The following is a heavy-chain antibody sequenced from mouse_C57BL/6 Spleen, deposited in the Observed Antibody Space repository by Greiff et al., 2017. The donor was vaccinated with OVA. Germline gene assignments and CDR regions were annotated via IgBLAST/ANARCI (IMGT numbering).Heavy chain of an antibody. D-gene: IGHD2-4*01. CDR2: IYPGDGDT. CDR3: ARSIDYDGGYYYAMDY. CDR1: GYAFSSSW. Sequence: VKLLESGPELVKPGASVKISCKASGYAFSSSWMNWVKQRPGKGLEWIGRIYPGDGDTNYNGKFKGKATLTADKSSSTAYMQLSSLTSEDSAVYFCARSIDYDGGYYYAMDYWGQGTSVTVSS. V-gene: IGHV1-82*01. J-gene: IGHJ4*01.